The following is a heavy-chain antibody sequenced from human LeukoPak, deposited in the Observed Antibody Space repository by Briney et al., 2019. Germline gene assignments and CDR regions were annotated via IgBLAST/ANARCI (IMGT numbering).Heavy chain of an antibody. Sequence: GGSLRLSCAASGFTFSSYSMNWVRQAPGKGLEWVSSISSSSSYIYYADSVKGRFTISRDNAKNSLYLQMNSLRAEGTAVYYCASLPGIAANPTEPTFDYWGQGTLVTVSS. J-gene: IGHJ4*02. CDR2: ISSSSSYI. D-gene: IGHD6-25*01. CDR3: ASLPGIAANPTEPTFDY. CDR1: GFTFSSYS. V-gene: IGHV3-21*01.